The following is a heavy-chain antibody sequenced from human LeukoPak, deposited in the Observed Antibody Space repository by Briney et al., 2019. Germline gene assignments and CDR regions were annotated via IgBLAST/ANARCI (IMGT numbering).Heavy chain of an antibody. D-gene: IGHD2-15*01. CDR3: AREEEDCSGGSCYPDY. V-gene: IGHV1-24*01. J-gene: IGHJ4*02. CDR1: GYALTELS. CDR2: FDPKDGDT. Sequence: ASVKVSCKVSGYALTELSVHWVRQAPGKGLEWMGNFDPKDGDTIYAQRFQGRVTMTRDTSTSTVYMELSSLRSEDTAVYYCAREEEDCSGGSCYPDYWGQGTLVTVSS.